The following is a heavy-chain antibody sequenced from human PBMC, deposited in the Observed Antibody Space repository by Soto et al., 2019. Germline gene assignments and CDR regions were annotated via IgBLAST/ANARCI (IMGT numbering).Heavy chain of an antibody. Sequence: SETLSLTCTVSGGSISSYYWSWIRQPPGKGLEWIGYIYYSGSTNYNPSLKSRVTISVDTSKNQFPLKLSSVTAADTAVYYCARDNGVAFDIWGQGTMVTVSS. CDR2: IYYSGST. J-gene: IGHJ3*02. V-gene: IGHV4-59*01. CDR3: ARDNGVAFDI. D-gene: IGHD2-8*01. CDR1: GGSISSYY.